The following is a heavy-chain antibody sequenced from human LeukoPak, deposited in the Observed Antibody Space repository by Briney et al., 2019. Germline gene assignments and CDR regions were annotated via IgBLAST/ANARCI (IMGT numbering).Heavy chain of an antibody. CDR2: ISGGDGST. V-gene: IGHV3-23*01. CDR3: ARIWSRKDAFDI. CDR1: GFTFSSYA. J-gene: IGHJ3*02. D-gene: IGHD2/OR15-2a*01. Sequence: GGSLRLSCAASGFTFSSYAMSWVRQAPGKGLEWVSTISGGDGSTYYAVSVKGRFTISRDNSKNTLYLQMNSLRAEDMAVYYCARIWSRKDAFDIWGQGTMVTVSS.